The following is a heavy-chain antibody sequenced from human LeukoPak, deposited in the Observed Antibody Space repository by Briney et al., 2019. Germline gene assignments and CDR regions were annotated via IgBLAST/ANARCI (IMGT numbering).Heavy chain of an antibody. CDR2: ISGSGGST. J-gene: IGHJ4*02. Sequence: GGSLRLSCAASGFTFSSYAMSWVRQAPGKGLEWVSAISGSGGSTYYADSVKGRFTISRDNSKSTLYLQMNSLRAEDTAVYCCAKAPFGELLPVDYWGQGTLVTVSS. V-gene: IGHV3-23*01. CDR1: GFTFSSYA. D-gene: IGHD3-10*01. CDR3: AKAPFGELLPVDY.